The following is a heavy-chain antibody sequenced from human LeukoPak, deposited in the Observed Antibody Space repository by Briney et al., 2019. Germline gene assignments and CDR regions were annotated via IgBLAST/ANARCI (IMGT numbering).Heavy chain of an antibody. CDR1: GGSISSSSYY. CDR3: ARNLHRS. CDR2: IYYSGST. Sequence: PSETLSLTCTVSGGSISSSSYYWGWIRQPPGKGLEWIGSIYYSGSTYYNPSLKSRVTISVDTSKNQFSLKLSSVTAADTAVYYCARNLHRSWGQGTLVTVSS. V-gene: IGHV4-39*01. D-gene: IGHD1-14*01. J-gene: IGHJ4*02.